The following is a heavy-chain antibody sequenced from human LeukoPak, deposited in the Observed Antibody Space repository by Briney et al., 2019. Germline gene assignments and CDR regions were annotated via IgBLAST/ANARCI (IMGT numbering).Heavy chain of an antibody. CDR2: IYYSGNT. V-gene: IGHV4-39*07. D-gene: IGHD3-22*01. CDR3: ARSLGAYYMIYFDD. Sequence: PSETLSLTCAVSGGSISTSNSYWGWIRRPPGKGLEWVGSIYYSGNTYYNPSLKSRVSISVDTSKNQFSLKLSSVTAADTAVYSCARSLGAYYMIYFDDWGQGTLVTVSS. CDR1: GGSISTSNSY. J-gene: IGHJ4*02.